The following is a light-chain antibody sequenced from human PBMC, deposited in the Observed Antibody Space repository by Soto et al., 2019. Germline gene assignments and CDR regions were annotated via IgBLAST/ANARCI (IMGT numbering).Light chain of an antibody. CDR2: AAS. CDR1: QSISSY. Sequence: DIQMTQSPSSLSASVGDRVTITCRVSQSISSYLNWYQQKPGKAPKLPIYAASSLQSGVPSRFSGSGSGTDFTLTISSLQPEDFATYYCQQSYSTPPFTFGQGTRLEI. CDR3: QQSYSTPPFT. J-gene: IGKJ5*01. V-gene: IGKV1-39*01.